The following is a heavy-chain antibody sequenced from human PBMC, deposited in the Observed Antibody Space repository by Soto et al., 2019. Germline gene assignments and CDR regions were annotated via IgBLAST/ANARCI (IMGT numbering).Heavy chain of an antibody. Sequence: QVQLQESGPGLVKPPQTLSLTCSVSSDSMNSGGYYWSWIRQHPGKGLEWIGYIYSNGDTYYNPSLKSRVTISVDTSKNQFSLNLTSVTAADTAVYYCARRGGSSSGYYYYAMDVWGQGTTVTVSS. D-gene: IGHD6-6*01. V-gene: IGHV4-31*03. CDR3: ARRGGSSSGYYYYAMDV. CDR2: IYSNGDT. CDR1: SDSMNSGGYY. J-gene: IGHJ6*02.